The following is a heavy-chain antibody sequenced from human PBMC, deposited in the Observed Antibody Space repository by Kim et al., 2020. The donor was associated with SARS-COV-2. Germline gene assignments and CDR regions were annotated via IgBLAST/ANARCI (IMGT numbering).Heavy chain of an antibody. CDR2: ISNDGSRE. V-gene: IGHV3-30*18. CDR3: AKSRLGAPSYYYYGMDV. CDR1: GFTFSDFG. D-gene: IGHD1-26*01. J-gene: IGHJ6*02. Sequence: GGSLRLSCAASGFTFSDFGMHWIRQAPGKGLEWVAVISNDGSREYYADSVKGRFTISRDNSKNTLYLQMNSLRVEDTAVYYCAKSRLGAPSYYYYGMDVWGQGATVTVSS.